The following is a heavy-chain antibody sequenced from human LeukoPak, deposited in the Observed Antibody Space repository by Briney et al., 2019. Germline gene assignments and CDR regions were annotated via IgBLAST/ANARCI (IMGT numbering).Heavy chain of an antibody. CDR2: IYYSGST. D-gene: IGHD3-10*01. Sequence: PSETLSLTCTVSGGSISSGGYYWSWIRQHPGKGLEWIGYIYYSGSTYYNPSLKSRVTISVDRSKNQFSLKLSSVTAADTAVYYCAKYGSGLGFDYWGQGTLVTVSS. CDR1: GGSISSGGYY. CDR3: AKYGSGLGFDY. V-gene: IGHV4-31*03. J-gene: IGHJ4*02.